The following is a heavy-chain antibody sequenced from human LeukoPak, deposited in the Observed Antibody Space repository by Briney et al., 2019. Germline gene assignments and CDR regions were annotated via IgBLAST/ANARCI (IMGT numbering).Heavy chain of an antibody. CDR1: GGTFSSYA. CDR3: ARDRAYCSGGSCYFDY. Sequence: ASVKVSCKASGGTFSSYAISWVRQAPGQGLEWMGWISAYNGNTNYAQKFQGRVTMTTDTSTSTAYMELRSLRSDDTAMYYCARDRAYCSGGSCYFDYWGQGTLVTVSS. CDR2: ISAYNGNT. V-gene: IGHV1-18*01. J-gene: IGHJ4*02. D-gene: IGHD2-15*01.